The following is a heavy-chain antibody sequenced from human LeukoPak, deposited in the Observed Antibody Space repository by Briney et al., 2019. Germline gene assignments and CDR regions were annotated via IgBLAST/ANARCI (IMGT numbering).Heavy chain of an antibody. CDR2: IKSKTDGGTT. CDR3: TTDMRLGELYY. CDR1: GFTFSDAW. Sequence: GGSLRLSCAASGFTFSDAWMSWVRQAPGKGLEWVGRIKSKTDGGTTDYAATVKGRFTISRDDSKNTLYLQMNSLKPEDTAVYYCTTDMRLGELYYWGQGTLVTVFS. V-gene: IGHV3-15*01. D-gene: IGHD3-16*01. J-gene: IGHJ4*02.